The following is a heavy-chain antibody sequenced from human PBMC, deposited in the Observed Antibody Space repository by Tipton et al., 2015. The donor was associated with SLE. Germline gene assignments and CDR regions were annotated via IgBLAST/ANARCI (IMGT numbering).Heavy chain of an antibody. Sequence: SLRLSCAASGFTFSSYSMICVRPAPGKGLEWVPSISSSSSYIYYADSVKGRFTISRDNAKNSLYLQMNSLRAEDTAVYYCAREGSYDSSGYYYGWFDPWGQGTLVTVSS. CDR2: ISSSSSYI. CDR1: GFTFSSYS. J-gene: IGHJ5*02. V-gene: IGHV3-21*03. D-gene: IGHD3-22*01. CDR3: AREGSYDSSGYYYGWFDP.